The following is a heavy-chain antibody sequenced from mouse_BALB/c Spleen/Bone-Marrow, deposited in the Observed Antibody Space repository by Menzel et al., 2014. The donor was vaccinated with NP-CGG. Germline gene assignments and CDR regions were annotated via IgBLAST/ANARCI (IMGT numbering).Heavy chain of an antibody. Sequence: QVQLQQSGAELAKPGASVKMSCKASGYTFTSYWMHWVKQRPGQGLEWIGYINPSTGYTEYNQKFKDKASLTADKSSSTAYMQLSSLTSEDSAVYYYAREYYGSSGYFDVWGAGTTVTVSS. CDR1: GYTFTSYW. CDR3: AREYYGSSGYFDV. V-gene: IGHV1-7*01. CDR2: INPSTGYT. D-gene: IGHD1-1*01. J-gene: IGHJ1*01.